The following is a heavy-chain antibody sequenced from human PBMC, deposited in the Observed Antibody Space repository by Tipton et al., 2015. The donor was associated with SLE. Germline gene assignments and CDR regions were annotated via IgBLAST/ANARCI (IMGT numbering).Heavy chain of an antibody. V-gene: IGHV4-39*02. CDR2: IYYSGST. CDR1: GGSISSSSYY. D-gene: IGHD1-14*01. J-gene: IGHJ6*02. Sequence: TLSLTCTVSGGSISSSSYYWGWIRQPPGKGLEWIGSIYYSGSTYYNPSLKSRVTISVDTSKNQFSLKLSSVTAADTAVYYCAREGGILHPGYYYYYGMDVWGQGTLVTVSS. CDR3: AREGGILHPGYYYYYGMDV.